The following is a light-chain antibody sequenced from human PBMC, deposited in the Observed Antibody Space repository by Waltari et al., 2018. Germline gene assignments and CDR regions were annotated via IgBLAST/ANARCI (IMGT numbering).Light chain of an antibody. Sequence: EIVLTQSPGTLSLSPGERATLSCRASQSVSGTLAWYQQKPGQPPRLLIYDASTRATGIPDRFSGSGSGTDFSLTISRLEPEDFAVYYCQKYGTLPATFGQGTKVEIK. CDR3: QKYGTLPAT. J-gene: IGKJ1*01. CDR2: DAS. CDR1: QSVSGT. V-gene: IGKV3-20*01.